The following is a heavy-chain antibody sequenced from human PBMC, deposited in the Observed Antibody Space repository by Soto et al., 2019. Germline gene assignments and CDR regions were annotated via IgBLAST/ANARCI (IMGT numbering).Heavy chain of an antibody. D-gene: IGHD1-1*01. Sequence: ASVKVSCKTSGYTFTEFDINWVRQAPGQGLEWMGGIIPIFGPANFAKKFQGRVTITADESTTTAYMELSSLTSEDTAVYYCATGSFTSTGGRIGYHYNAMDVWGQGTTVTVSS. J-gene: IGHJ6*02. CDR3: ATGSFTSTGGRIGYHYNAMDV. V-gene: IGHV1-69*13. CDR1: GYTFTEFD. CDR2: IIPIFGPA.